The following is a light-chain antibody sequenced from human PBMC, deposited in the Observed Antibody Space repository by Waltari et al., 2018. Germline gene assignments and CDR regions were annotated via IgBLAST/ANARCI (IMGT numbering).Light chain of an antibody. CDR2: DAS. Sequence: EIVLTQSPGTLSLSPGERATLSCRASQSVSKYLAWYQQKVGQPPRLLIYDASTRATGIPDRFLGSRFGTDFSLTISRLEPEDFAVYYCQKYGTLPATFGQGTKVEI. J-gene: IGKJ1*01. CDR1: QSVSKY. CDR3: QKYGTLPAT. V-gene: IGKV3-20*01.